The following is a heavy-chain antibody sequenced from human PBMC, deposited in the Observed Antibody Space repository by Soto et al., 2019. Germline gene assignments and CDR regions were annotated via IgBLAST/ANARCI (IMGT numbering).Heavy chain of an antibody. J-gene: IGHJ5*02. D-gene: IGHD3-10*01. CDR1: GFTFSDYY. Sequence: QVQLVESGGGLVKPGGSLRLSCTASGFTFSDYYMGWIRQAPGEGLEYMSYISISGTSVYYADSVKGRFTISRDNTRNSLYLQMNSLSAEDTAMYYSARVPYGSGTNWFDPWGQGALVTVSS. CDR2: ISISGTSV. CDR3: ARVPYGSGTNWFDP. V-gene: IGHV3-11*01.